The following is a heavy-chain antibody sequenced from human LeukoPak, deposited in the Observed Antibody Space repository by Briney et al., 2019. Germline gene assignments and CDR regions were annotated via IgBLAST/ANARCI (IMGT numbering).Heavy chain of an antibody. V-gene: IGHV3-23*01. CDR3: AKDGRYSSSWHV. J-gene: IGHJ4*02. Sequence: GGSLRLSCAASGFTFSSYATSWVRQAPGKGLEWVSAISGSGGSTYYADSVKGRFTISRDNSKNTLYLQMNSLRAEDTAVYYCAKDGRYSSSWHVWGQGTLVTVSS. D-gene: IGHD6-13*01. CDR2: ISGSGGST. CDR1: GFTFSSYA.